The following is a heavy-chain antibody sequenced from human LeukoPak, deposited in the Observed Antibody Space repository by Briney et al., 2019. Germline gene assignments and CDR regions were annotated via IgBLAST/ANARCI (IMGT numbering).Heavy chain of an antibody. Sequence: GESLKISCAASGFTFSSYAMSWVRQAPGKGLEWVSAISGSGGSTYYADSVKGRFTISRDNSKNTLYLQMNSLRAEDTAVYYCAKDIVVVVAATVGKNWGQGTLVTVSS. V-gene: IGHV3-23*01. J-gene: IGHJ4*02. CDR2: ISGSGGST. CDR1: GFTFSSYA. D-gene: IGHD2-15*01. CDR3: AKDIVVVVAATVGKN.